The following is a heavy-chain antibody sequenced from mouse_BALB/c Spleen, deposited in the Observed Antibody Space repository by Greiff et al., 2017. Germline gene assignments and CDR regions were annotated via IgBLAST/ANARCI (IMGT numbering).Heavy chain of an antibody. CDR3: ARNYYGSRYFDY. CDR1: GFTFSSFG. Sequence: EVKLMESGGGLVQPGGSRKLSCAASGFTFSSFGMHWVRQAPVKGLEWVAYISSGSSTIYYADTVKGRFTISRDNPKNTLFLQMTSLRSEDTAMFYCARNYYGSRYFDYWGQGTTLTVSS. J-gene: IGHJ2*01. CDR2: ISSGSSTI. V-gene: IGHV5-17*02. D-gene: IGHD1-1*01.